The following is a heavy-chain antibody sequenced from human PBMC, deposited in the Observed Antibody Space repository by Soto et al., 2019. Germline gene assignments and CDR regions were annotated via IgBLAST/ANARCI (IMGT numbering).Heavy chain of an antibody. J-gene: IGHJ4*02. Sequence: SETLSLTCAVYGGSFSGYYWSWIRQPPGKGLEWIGEINHSGSTNYNPSLKSRVTISVDTSKNQFSLKLSSVTAADTAVYYCARGRYCSSTSCYYFDYWGQGTLVTV. CDR1: GGSFSGYY. CDR3: ARGRYCSSTSCYYFDY. CDR2: INHSGST. V-gene: IGHV4-34*01. D-gene: IGHD2-2*01.